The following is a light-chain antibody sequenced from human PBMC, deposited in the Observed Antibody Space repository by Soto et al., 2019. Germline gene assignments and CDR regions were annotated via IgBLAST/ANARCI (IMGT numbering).Light chain of an antibody. V-gene: IGLV1-44*01. CDR3: AAWDDSLNGYV. Sequence: QSVLTQPPSASGTPGQRVTISCSGSSSNIGSNPVNWYQQLPGTAPKLLIYSNNQRPSGVPDRFSGSKSGTSASLAISGLQSEDEADYYCAAWDDSLNGYVFGTGTKPPS. CDR1: SSNIGSNP. J-gene: IGLJ1*01. CDR2: SNN.